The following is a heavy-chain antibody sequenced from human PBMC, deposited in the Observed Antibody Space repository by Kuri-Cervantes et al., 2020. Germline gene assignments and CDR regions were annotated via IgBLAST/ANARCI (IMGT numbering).Heavy chain of an antibody. V-gene: IGHV4-59*12. CDR3: ARATQGFGVVIPFDY. CDR1: GFTFSDYW. D-gene: IGHD3-3*01. Sequence: ESLKISCAASGFTFSDYWMSWVRQAPGKGLEWIGYIYYTGSTNYNPSLKSRVTISVDTSKNQFSLKRSSVTAADTAAYYCARATQGFGVVIPFDYWGQGTLVTVSS. CDR2: IYYTGST. J-gene: IGHJ4*02.